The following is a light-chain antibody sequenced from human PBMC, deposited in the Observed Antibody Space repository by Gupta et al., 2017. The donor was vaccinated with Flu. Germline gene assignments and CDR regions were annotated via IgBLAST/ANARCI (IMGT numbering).Light chain of an antibody. V-gene: IGKV1-33*01. CDR3: QQYDNLPSFT. CDR2: DAS. J-gene: IGKJ3*01. Sequence: DRVTITCQASQDISNYLNWYQQKPGKAPKLLIYDASNLETGVPSRFSGSGSGTDFTFTISSLQPEDIATYYCQQYDNLPSFTFGPGTKVDIK. CDR1: QDISNY.